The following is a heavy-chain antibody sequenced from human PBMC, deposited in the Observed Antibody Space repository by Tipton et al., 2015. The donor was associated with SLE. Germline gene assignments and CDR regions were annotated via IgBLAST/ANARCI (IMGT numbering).Heavy chain of an antibody. D-gene: IGHD3-3*01. CDR3: ARLRVDFWSGYTGYDAFDI. V-gene: IGHV4-38-2*01. Sequence: LRLSCAVSGYSINSGYYWGWIRQPPGKGLEWIGSFYHTGTTYSNPSLKSRITMSIHTSNNQFSLKLTSLTAADTAVYYCARLRVDFWSGYTGYDAFDIWGLGTMVTVSS. CDR2: FYHTGTT. CDR1: GYSINSGYY. J-gene: IGHJ3*02.